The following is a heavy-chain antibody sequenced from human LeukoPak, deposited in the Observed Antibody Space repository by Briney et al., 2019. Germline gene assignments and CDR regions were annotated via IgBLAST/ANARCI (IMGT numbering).Heavy chain of an antibody. CDR2: INPSGGST. D-gene: IGHD3-3*01. Sequence: ASVKVSCKASGYTFTSYYMHWVRQAPGQGLEWMGIINPSGGSTSYAQKFQGRVTMTRDTSTSTVYMELSSLRSEDTAVYYCARVPAYDFWSGNWFDPWGQGTLVTVSS. CDR3: ARVPAYDFWSGNWFDP. V-gene: IGHV1-46*01. CDR1: GYTFTSYY. J-gene: IGHJ5*02.